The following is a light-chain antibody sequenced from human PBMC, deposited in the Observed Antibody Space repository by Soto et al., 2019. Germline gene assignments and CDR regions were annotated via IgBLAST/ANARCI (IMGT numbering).Light chain of an antibody. J-gene: IGKJ4*01. CDR2: DAS. V-gene: IGKV1-5*01. CDR1: QSISSW. Sequence: IHMAQSPSALSASGLYRVTITARSSQSISSWLAWYQQKLGRAPRLLIYDASSLESGVPSRFSGSGYGAEFTLTISSLQPDDSATYYCQQYNTYSSLTFGGGTKVDIK. CDR3: QQYNTYSSLT.